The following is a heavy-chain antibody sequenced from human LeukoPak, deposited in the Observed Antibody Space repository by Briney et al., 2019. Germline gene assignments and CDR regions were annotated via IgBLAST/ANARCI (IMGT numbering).Heavy chain of an antibody. V-gene: IGHV3-7*01. D-gene: IGHD3-10*01. J-gene: IGHJ6*03. CDR3: ARMGPSGYYYYYMDV. CDR2: IKQDGSEK. CDR1: GFTFSSYW. Sequence: GGSLRLSCAASGFTFSSYWMSWVRQAPGKGLEWVANIKQDGSEKYYVDSVKGRFTISRDNAKNSLYLQMSSLRAEDTAVYYCARMGPSGYYYYYMDVWGKGTTVTISS.